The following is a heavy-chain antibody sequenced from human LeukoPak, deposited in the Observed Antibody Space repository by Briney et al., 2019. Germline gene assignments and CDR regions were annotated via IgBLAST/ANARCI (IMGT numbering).Heavy chain of an antibody. CDR1: VGSITTTNW. CDR2: FSLEGVR. J-gene: IGHJ4*02. D-gene: IGHD3-16*01. V-gene: IGHV4-4*02. Sequence: SWTLSLTCGVCVGSITTTNWWNWVRQFPGQGLQWIGEFSLEGVRNYNPSLRSRVTMSLDRAKNLLSLNLNSVPAADIDVYYRSRDNAALYHFGYWGQGILVTV. CDR3: SRDNAALYHFGY.